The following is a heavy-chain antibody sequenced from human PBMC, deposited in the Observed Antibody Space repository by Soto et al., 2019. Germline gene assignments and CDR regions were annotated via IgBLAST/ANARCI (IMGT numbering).Heavy chain of an antibody. J-gene: IGHJ4*02. D-gene: IGHD2-15*01. V-gene: IGHV3-9*01. Sequence: EVQLVESGGGLVQPGRSLRLSCAASGFTFDDYAMHWVRRVPGKGLEWVSSIGWNSNIIGYADSVKGRFPISRDNATNPLYLQMNSLRPEDTAFYYAATGGPDGFCSGGRCYFDYWGQGTLATVSS. CDR3: ATGGPDGFCSGGRCYFDY. CDR2: IGWNSNII. CDR1: GFTFDDYA.